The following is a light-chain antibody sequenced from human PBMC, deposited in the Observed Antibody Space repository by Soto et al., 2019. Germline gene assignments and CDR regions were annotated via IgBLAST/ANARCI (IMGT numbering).Light chain of an antibody. J-gene: IGKJ3*01. V-gene: IGKV1-27*01. CDR3: QHYHSPPFT. Sequence: DIQMTQSPSSLSAFVGDSVTFTCRASQGISNYLAWYHQKPGKVPKLLVYAASTLQSGVPSRFTGSGSGTEFTLTIRSLQPEDVVTYYCQHYHSPPFTVGPGTKLEIK. CDR2: AAS. CDR1: QGISNY.